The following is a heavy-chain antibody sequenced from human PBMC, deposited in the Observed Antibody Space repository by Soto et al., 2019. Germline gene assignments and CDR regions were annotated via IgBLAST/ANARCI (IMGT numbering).Heavy chain of an antibody. V-gene: IGHV3-21*01. Sequence: EVQLVESGGGLVKPGGSLRLSCAASGFTFSSYSMNWVRQAPGKGLEWVSSISSSSSYIYYADSVKGRFTISRDNAKNSLYRQMNSLRAEDTAVYYCARAAAGSMDVWGQGTTVTVSS. CDR2: ISSSSSYI. CDR1: GFTFSSYS. J-gene: IGHJ6*02. CDR3: ARAAAGSMDV. D-gene: IGHD6-13*01.